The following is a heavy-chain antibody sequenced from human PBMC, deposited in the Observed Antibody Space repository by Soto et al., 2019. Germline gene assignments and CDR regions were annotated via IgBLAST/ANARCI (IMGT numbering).Heavy chain of an antibody. V-gene: IGHV3-23*01. D-gene: IGHD2-21*01. CDR3: AKAWIAGY. J-gene: IGHJ4*02. CDR2: ISGSGGST. CDR1: GFTFSSYA. Sequence: WRPLRLSCAASGFTFSSYAMSRVRQAPGKGLEWVSAISGSGGSTYYADSVKGRFTISRDNSKNTLYLQMNSLRAEDTAVYYCAKAWIAGYWGKGTLVTVSS.